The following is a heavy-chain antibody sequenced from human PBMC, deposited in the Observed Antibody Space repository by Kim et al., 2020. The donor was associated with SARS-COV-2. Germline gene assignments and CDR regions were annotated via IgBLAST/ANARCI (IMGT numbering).Heavy chain of an antibody. CDR2: IKSKADGGTK. Sequence: GGSLRLSCAGSGFTFSNAWMSWVRQAPGKGLEWVGHIKSKADGGTKEYAAPVKGRFTISRDDSKSTLYMQMSSLQTEDTSVYYYTTCPVRGLSAFDIWGQGTMVTVSS. J-gene: IGHJ3*02. CDR3: TTCPVRGLSAFDI. V-gene: IGHV3-15*01. D-gene: IGHD6-19*01. CDR1: GFTFSNAW.